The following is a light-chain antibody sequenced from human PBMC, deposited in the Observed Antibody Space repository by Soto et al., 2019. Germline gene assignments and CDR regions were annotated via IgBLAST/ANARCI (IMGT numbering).Light chain of an antibody. CDR1: SSNIGSNY. V-gene: IGLV1-47*02. J-gene: IGLJ1*01. CDR3: ASLTGSLSGHV. Sequence: QSVLPQPPSASGTPGQRVTISCSGSSSNIGSNYVYWYQHLPGTAPKLLIYTNNQRPSGVRDRFSGSKSGTSASLAISGLRSEDEADYYCASLTGSLSGHVFGTGTKLTVL. CDR2: TNN.